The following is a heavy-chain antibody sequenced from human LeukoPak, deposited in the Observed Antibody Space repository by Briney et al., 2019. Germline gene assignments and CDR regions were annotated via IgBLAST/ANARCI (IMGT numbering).Heavy chain of an antibody. CDR1: GFAFSGYA. CDR2: KSHDGSNE. V-gene: IGHV3-30-3*01. J-gene: IGHJ4*02. D-gene: IGHD3-22*01. CDR3: ARDPDSSGYYVFDY. Sequence: GGSLRLSCAASGFAFSGYAMSWVRKAPGKGPEWVAIKSHDGSNEKYADAVKGRFTISRDNFKSTLYLQMNSLRAEDTAVYYCARDPDSSGYYVFDYWGQGTLVTVSS.